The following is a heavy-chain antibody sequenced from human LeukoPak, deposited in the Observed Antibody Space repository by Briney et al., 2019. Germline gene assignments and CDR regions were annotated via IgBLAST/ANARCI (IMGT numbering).Heavy chain of an antibody. Sequence: SETLSLTCTVSGGSISSSRYYWGWVRQPPGKGLEWIGSISFSGSTYYNPSLRSRVTISEDTSKNQFSLKLSSVTAADTAVYYCARRSDSSGYYFFDYSGQGTLVTVSS. CDR2: ISFSGST. V-gene: IGHV4-39*01. D-gene: IGHD3-22*01. CDR3: ARRSDSSGYYFFDY. CDR1: GGSISSSRYY. J-gene: IGHJ4*02.